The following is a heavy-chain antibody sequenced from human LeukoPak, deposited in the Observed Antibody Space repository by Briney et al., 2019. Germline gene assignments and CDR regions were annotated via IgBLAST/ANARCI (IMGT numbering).Heavy chain of an antibody. CDR3: ARGRDCDY. Sequence: GGSLRLSCAASGFTFSNYWMTWVRQAPGKGLEWVANIKEDGSEKYYVDSVKGRFTISRDNAKNSLYLQMNSLRVEDTAFYFCARGRDCDYWGQGALVTVSS. CDR1: GFTFSNYW. V-gene: IGHV3-7*05. J-gene: IGHJ4*02. CDR2: IKEDGSEK. D-gene: IGHD2-21*01.